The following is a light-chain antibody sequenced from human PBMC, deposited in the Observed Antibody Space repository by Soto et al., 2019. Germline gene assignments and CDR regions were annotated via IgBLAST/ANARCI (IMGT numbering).Light chain of an antibody. Sequence: PGERVTLSCRASQSVSSSYLTWYQQKPGQAPRLLIYGASTRATSIPARFSGSGSGTDFTLTICSLQPEDFAVYYCQQDYNLPRTFGQGTKVDIK. J-gene: IGKJ1*01. CDR1: QSVSSSY. CDR2: GAS. V-gene: IGKV3D-7*01. CDR3: QQDYNLPRT.